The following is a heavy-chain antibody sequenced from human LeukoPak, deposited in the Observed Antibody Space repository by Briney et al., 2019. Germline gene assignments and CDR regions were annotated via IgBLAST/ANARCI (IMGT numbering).Heavy chain of an antibody. V-gene: IGHV4-34*01. J-gene: IGHJ4*02. CDR1: GGSFSGYY. Sequence: SETLPLTCAVYGGSFSGYYWSWIRQPPGKGLEWIGEINHSGNTNYNPSLKSRVTISVDTSKNQFSLKLSPVTAADTAVYYCARDPVVPTAMGFDYWGQGTLVTVSS. CDR2: INHSGNT. D-gene: IGHD2-2*01. CDR3: ARDPVVPTAMGFDY.